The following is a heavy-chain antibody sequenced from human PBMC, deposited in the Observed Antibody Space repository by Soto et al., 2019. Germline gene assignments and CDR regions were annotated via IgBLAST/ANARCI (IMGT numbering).Heavy chain of an antibody. Sequence: QVQLVQSGAEVKKPGSSVKVSCKASGGTFSSYAISWVRQAPGQGLEWMGGIIPISGIANYAQKFQGRVTITADESTSTAYMELSSLRSEDTAVYYCARSQGSSTSLEIYYYYYYGMEVWGQGTTVTVSS. D-gene: IGHD2-2*01. CDR3: ARSQGSSTSLEIYYYYYYGMEV. CDR2: IIPISGIA. J-gene: IGHJ6*02. V-gene: IGHV1-69*01. CDR1: GGTFSSYA.